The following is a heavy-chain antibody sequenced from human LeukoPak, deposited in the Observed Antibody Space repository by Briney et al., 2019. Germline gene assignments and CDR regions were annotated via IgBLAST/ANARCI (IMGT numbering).Heavy chain of an antibody. J-gene: IGHJ4*02. V-gene: IGHV3-30*03. Sequence: PGRSLRLSCAASGFTFSSYGMHWVRQAPGKGLEWVAVISYDGSNKYYADSVKGRFTISRDNSKNTLYLQMNSLRAEDTAVYYCARSYSGYYNPSDYWGQGTLVTVSS. D-gene: IGHD3-22*01. CDR3: ARSYSGYYNPSDY. CDR1: GFTFSSYG. CDR2: ISYDGSNK.